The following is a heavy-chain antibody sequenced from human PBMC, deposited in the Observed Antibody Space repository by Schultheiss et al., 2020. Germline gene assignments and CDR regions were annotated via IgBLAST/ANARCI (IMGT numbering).Heavy chain of an antibody. Sequence: LSLTCTVSGGSISSSNWWSWVRQPPGKGLEWVSLISGDGGSTYYADSVKGRFTISRDNSKNTLYLQMNSLRAEDTAVYYCANSLIHYYGSGYWGQGTMVTVSS. CDR3: ANSLIHYYGSGY. D-gene: IGHD3-10*01. CDR2: ISGDGGST. CDR1: GGSISSSN. J-gene: IGHJ3*01. V-gene: IGHV3-23*01.